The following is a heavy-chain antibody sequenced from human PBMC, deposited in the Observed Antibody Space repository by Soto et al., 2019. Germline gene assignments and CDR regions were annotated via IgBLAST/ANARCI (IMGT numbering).Heavy chain of an antibody. D-gene: IGHD3-9*01. J-gene: IGHJ5*02. CDR2: INPNSGGT. Sequence: ASVKVSCKASGYTFTGYYMHWVRQAPGQGLEWMGWINPNSGGTNYAQKFQGWVTMTRDTSISTAYMELSRLRSDDTAVYYCARGGTPAPYDILTGYYSPPNWWFDPWGQGTLVTVSS. CDR3: ARGGTPAPYDILTGYYSPPNWWFDP. CDR1: GYTFTGYY. V-gene: IGHV1-2*04.